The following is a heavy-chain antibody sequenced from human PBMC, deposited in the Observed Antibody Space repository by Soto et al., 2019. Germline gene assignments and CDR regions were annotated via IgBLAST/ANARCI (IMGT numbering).Heavy chain of an antibody. Sequence: SETLSLTCAVSGSSISTSSYYWGWIRQPPGKSLEWIGTIHSSGSTYYNPSLKSRITISVDTYKHQFSLRLSSVTATDTAVYYCARVSSPGHYNGFEPLGQGTLVTAAS. CDR1: GSSISTSSYY. CDR3: ARVSSPGHYNGFEP. CDR2: IHSSGST. J-gene: IGHJ5*02. V-gene: IGHV4-39*01. D-gene: IGHD6-13*01.